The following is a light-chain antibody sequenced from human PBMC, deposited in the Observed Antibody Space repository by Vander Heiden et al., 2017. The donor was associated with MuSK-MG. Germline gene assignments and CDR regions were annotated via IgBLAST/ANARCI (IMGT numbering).Light chain of an antibody. CDR1: QSISSD. CDR3: LQYSNWWT. Sequence: EIVMTQSPPTLSVSHGERDTISCRAGQSISSDLAWDQQKPGQAPRLLIYDASTRATGIPARFSGSGSVTEFTLTISSLQSEEFAVYYCLQYSNWWTFGQGTKVEIK. J-gene: IGKJ1*01. V-gene: IGKV3-15*01. CDR2: DAS.